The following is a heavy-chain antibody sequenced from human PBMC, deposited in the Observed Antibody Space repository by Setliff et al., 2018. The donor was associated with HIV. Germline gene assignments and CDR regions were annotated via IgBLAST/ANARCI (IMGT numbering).Heavy chain of an antibody. J-gene: IGHJ6*02. Sequence: SGPTLVNPTETLTLTCTVSNTRMGVSWIRQPPGKALEWLAHIYWDDDKRYSPSLKSRLTITKDTSKNQVVLTMTNMDPVDTATYYCAHSVPEDFNSSSWYKFYYGMDVWGQGTTVTVSS. D-gene: IGHD6-13*01. CDR2: IYWDDDK. CDR1: NTRMG. V-gene: IGHV2-5*02. CDR3: AHSVPEDFNSSSWYKFYYGMDV.